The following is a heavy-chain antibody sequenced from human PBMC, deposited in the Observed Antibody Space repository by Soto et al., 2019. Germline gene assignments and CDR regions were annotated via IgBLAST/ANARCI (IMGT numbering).Heavy chain of an antibody. J-gene: IGHJ6*02. CDR3: GRDRGMRGNYYYYGMDV. D-gene: IGHD3-10*01. V-gene: IGHV1-69*12. CDR2: IIPKFSAP. Sequence: VLLEQSGAEVKKPGSSVKVSCKTSGGTFSNFAISWVRLAPGQGLEWMGVIIPKFSAPSYAQKFQGRVMITADESTSTAFMELSSLRSEDTAVYFCGRDRGMRGNYYYYGMDVWGQGTTVIVSS. CDR1: GGTFSNFA.